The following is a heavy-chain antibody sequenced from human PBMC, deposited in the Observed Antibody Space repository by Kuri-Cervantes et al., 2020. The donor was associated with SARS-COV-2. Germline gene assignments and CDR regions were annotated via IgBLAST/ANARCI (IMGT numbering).Heavy chain of an antibody. J-gene: IGHJ4*02. V-gene: IGHV3-74*01. CDR2: INPDGSYT. D-gene: IGHD1-1*01. Sequence: GGSLSLSCAASGFTFSGHWIHGVRHAPGKGLVWVSRINPDGSYTNNADSVEGRFTLSRDNAKNMLFLQMNSLRAEDTAVYYCVRDGDHWNFDYWGQGTLVTVSS. CDR1: GFTFSGHW. CDR3: VRDGDHWNFDY.